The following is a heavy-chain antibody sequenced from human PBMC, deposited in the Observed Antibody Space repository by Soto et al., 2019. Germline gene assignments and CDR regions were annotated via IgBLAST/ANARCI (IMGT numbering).Heavy chain of an antibody. CDR2: ISGSGGST. D-gene: IGHD4-4*01. J-gene: IGHJ5*02. CDR3: AKSKTVGFYSNWFDP. V-gene: IGHV3-23*01. Sequence: GGSLRLSCAASGFAFSSCAMSWVRQAPGKGLEWVSIISGSGGSTHYADSVKGRFTISRDNSKNTLYLQMNSLRAEDTAVYYCAKSKTVGFYSNWFDPWGQGTLVTVSS. CDR1: GFAFSSCA.